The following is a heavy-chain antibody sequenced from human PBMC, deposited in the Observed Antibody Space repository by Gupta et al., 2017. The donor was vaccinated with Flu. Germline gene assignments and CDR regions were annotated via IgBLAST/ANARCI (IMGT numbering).Heavy chain of an antibody. CDR2: ISGSGSTI. Sequence: EVQLVESGGGLVQPGGSLRLSCSASGFTFTRYEMNWVRQAPGKGLEWVSYISGSGSTIYYADSVQGRFTISRDNAKNSLSLQMNSLRAEDTAVYYCAREIASGGYYFYGMDVWGQGTTVTVSS. V-gene: IGHV3-48*03. D-gene: IGHD6-13*01. CDR1: GFTFTRYE. CDR3: AREIASGGYYFYGMDV. J-gene: IGHJ6*02.